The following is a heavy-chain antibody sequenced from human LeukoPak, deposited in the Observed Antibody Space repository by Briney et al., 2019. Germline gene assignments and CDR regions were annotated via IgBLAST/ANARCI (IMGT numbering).Heavy chain of an antibody. D-gene: IGHD3-10*01. CDR3: VKDQYSGSGSYPDAFDF. V-gene: IGHV3-23*01. J-gene: IGHJ3*01. CDR1: GFTFGSYT. CDR2: ISGGGSA. Sequence: GGSLRLSCVASGFTFGSYTMTWVRQAPGMGLQWVSVISGGGSAYYADSVKGRFTVSRDNSRNAVYLQMNSLRVEDTAVYYCVKDQYSGSGSYPDAFDFWGQGTVVTVSS.